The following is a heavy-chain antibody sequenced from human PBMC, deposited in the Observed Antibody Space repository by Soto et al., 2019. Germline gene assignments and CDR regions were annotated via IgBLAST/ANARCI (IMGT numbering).Heavy chain of an antibody. CDR3: ARDATVGATIGYFDY. CDR1: GGTFSSYA. Sequence: QVQLVQSGAEVKKPGSSVKVSCRASGGTFSSYAISWVRQAPGQGLEWMGGIIPIFGTANYAQKFQGRVTITADESTSTAYMEVSSLRSEDTAVYYWARDATVGATIGYFDYWGQGTLVTVSS. CDR2: IIPIFGTA. V-gene: IGHV1-69*01. D-gene: IGHD1-26*01. J-gene: IGHJ4*02.